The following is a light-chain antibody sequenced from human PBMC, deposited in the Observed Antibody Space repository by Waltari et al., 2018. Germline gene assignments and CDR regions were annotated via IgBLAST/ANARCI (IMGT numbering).Light chain of an antibody. CDR3: QQYFSVPET. J-gene: IGKJ2*01. Sequence: DIVMTQSPDSLTVSLGERATTNCKSSQNLLFRSTNKNYLAWYQQKPGQPPKLLFYWASTRESGVPDRFSGSGSGTDVTLTISSLQAEDVAVYYCQQYFSVPETFGQGTKLEIK. CDR1: QNLLFRSTNKNY. V-gene: IGKV4-1*01. CDR2: WAS.